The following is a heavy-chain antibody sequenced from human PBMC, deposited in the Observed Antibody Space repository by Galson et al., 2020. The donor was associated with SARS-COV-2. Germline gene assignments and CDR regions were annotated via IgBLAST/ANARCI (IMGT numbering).Heavy chain of an antibody. D-gene: IGHD6-13*01. CDR2: INPTSGGT. CDR3: AREVAAAALRNIDY. V-gene: IGHV1-2*02. J-gene: IGHJ4*02. Sequence: ASVTVSCKASGYTFPGYYIHWVRQAPGQGLEWMGWINPTSGGTKYAQKFQGRITMTRDTSISTAYMELSSLRSDDADVYYCAREVAAAALRNIDYWGQGTLVTVSS. CDR1: GYTFPGYY.